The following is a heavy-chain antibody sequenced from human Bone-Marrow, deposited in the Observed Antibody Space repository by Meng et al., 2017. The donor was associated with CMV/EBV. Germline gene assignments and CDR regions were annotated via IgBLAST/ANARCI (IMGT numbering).Heavy chain of an antibody. V-gene: IGHV3-23*01. CDR1: GFTFSTYD. CDR3: AKGSVVVGTDAFDV. D-gene: IGHD2-15*01. CDR2: ISNSGGTI. J-gene: IGHJ3*01. Sequence: GGSLRLSCAASGFTFSTYDVSWVRQAPGKGLEWVSTISNSGGTINYADSVRGRFAISRDNPKNRLYLQMSSLRADDTAVYYCAKGSVVVGTDAFDVWGQGTMVTVSS.